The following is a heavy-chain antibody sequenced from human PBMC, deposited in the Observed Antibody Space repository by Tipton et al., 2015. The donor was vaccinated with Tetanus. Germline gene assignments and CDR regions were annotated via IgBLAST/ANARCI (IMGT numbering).Heavy chain of an antibody. Sequence: SLRLSCEASRFVFTTYSMNWFRQAPGRRLEWVGFIRSKAYGGTTEYAASVKGRFTISRDDSKSIAYLQMNSLKTEDTAVYYCTRDRVGASVDGMDVWGKGTTVTVSS. V-gene: IGHV3-49*03. D-gene: IGHD1-26*01. CDR1: RFVFTTYS. CDR2: IRSKAYGGTT. J-gene: IGHJ6*04. CDR3: TRDRVGASVDGMDV.